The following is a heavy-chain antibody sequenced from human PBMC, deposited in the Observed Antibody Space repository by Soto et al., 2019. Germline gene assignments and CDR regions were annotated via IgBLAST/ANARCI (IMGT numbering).Heavy chain of an antibody. CDR2: IYSGGST. Sequence: GGSLRLSCAASGFTVSSNYMSWVRQAPGKGLEWVSVIYSGGSTYYADSVKGRFTISRDNSKNTLYLQMNSLRAEDTAVYYCAKDYRTYYDFWSGYYFDYWGQGTLVTVSS. J-gene: IGHJ4*02. CDR3: AKDYRTYYDFWSGYYFDY. D-gene: IGHD3-3*01. V-gene: IGHV3-53*01. CDR1: GFTVSSNY.